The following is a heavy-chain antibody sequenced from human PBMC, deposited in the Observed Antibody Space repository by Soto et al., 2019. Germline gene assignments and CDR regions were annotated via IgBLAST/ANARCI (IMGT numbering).Heavy chain of an antibody. J-gene: IGHJ4*02. CDR2: ISGSGGST. CDR3: AKSGTRLAYCGGDCYYDY. Sequence: GGSLRLSCAASGFTISSYAMSWVRQAPGKGLEWVSAISGSGGSTYYADSVKGRFTISRDNSKNTLYLQMNSLRAEDTAVYYCAKSGTRLAYCGGDCYYDYWGQGTLVTVSS. V-gene: IGHV3-23*01. CDR1: GFTISSYA. D-gene: IGHD2-21*02.